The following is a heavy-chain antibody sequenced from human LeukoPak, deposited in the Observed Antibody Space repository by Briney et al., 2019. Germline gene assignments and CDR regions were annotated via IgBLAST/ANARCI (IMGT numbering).Heavy chain of an antibody. CDR1: GFIFNSYS. CDR2: ISFSSFT. Sequence: GGSLRLSCAASGFIFNSYSMNWVRQAPGKGLEWVSSISFSSFTSYADSVKGRFTISRDNAKNSLYLQMNSLRAEDTAVYYCARNPRGTSPPDYFDYWGQGTLVTVSS. J-gene: IGHJ4*02. D-gene: IGHD3-16*01. V-gene: IGHV3-21*01. CDR3: ARNPRGTSPPDYFDY.